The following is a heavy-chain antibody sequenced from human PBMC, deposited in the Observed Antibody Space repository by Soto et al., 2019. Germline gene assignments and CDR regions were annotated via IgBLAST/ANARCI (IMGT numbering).Heavy chain of an antibody. CDR3: ARNSDVDY. Sequence: QVQLVESGGGVVQPGRSLRLSCAASGFTFSSYAMHWVRQAPGRGLEWVALISYDGSNIYYADSVKGRFTISRDNPKNILYLQMNSLRAEDTAVYYCARNSDVDYWGQGTLVTVSS. J-gene: IGHJ4*02. D-gene: IGHD3-10*01. CDR2: ISYDGSNI. V-gene: IGHV3-30-3*01. CDR1: GFTFSSYA.